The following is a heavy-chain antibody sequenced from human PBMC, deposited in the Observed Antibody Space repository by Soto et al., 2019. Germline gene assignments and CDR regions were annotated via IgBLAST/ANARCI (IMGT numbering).Heavy chain of an antibody. J-gene: IGHJ5*02. CDR1: GGSFSGYY. Sequence: SSETLSLTCAVYGGSFSGYYWSWIRQPPGKGLEWIGEINHSGSTNYNPSLKSRVTISVDTSKNQFSLKLSSVTAADTAVYYCARGEPYYYDSSGPRVAFDPWGQGTLVTVSS. V-gene: IGHV4-34*01. D-gene: IGHD3-22*01. CDR2: INHSGST. CDR3: ARGEPYYYDSSGPRVAFDP.